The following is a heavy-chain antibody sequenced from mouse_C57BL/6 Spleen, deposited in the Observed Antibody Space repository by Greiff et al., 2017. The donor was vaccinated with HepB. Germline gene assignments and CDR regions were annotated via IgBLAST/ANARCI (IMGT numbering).Heavy chain of an antibody. CDR2: ISYDGSN. CDR1: GYSITSGYY. V-gene: IGHV3-6*01. J-gene: IGHJ2*01. Sequence: ESGPGLVKPSQSLSLTCSVTGYSITSGYYWNWIRQFPGNKLEWMGYISYDGSNNYNPSLKNRISITRDTSKNQFFLKLNSVTTEDTATYYCARDRNGYWGQGTTLTVSS. CDR3: ARDRNGY.